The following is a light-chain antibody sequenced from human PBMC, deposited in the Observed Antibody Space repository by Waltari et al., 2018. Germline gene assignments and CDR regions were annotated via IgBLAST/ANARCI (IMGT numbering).Light chain of an antibody. Sequence: QSALTQPASVSGSPGQSITISCTGTSSDVGGYNYVSWYQQHPGKAPKLMIFDVSNRPSGVSNRFSGSKSGNTASRTISGLQAEDEADYYCSSYISSSTLEVFGGGTRLTVL. CDR2: DVS. J-gene: IGLJ3*02. CDR1: SSDVGGYNY. V-gene: IGLV2-14*03. CDR3: SSYISSSTLEV.